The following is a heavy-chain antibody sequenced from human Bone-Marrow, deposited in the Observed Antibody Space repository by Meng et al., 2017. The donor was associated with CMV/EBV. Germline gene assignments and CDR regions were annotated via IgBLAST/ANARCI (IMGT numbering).Heavy chain of an antibody. Sequence: ASVKVSCKASGYTFTGYYMHWVRQATGQGLEWMGWMNPNSGNTGYAQRFQGRVTMTRNTSIGTAYMELTGLTSDDTAVYYCVRGSGHDLWINCFDPRGQGTLVTFSS. CDR2: MNPNSGNT. V-gene: IGHV1-8*02. CDR1: GYTFTGYY. D-gene: IGHD2-2*03. CDR3: VRGSGHDLWINCFDP. J-gene: IGHJ5*02.